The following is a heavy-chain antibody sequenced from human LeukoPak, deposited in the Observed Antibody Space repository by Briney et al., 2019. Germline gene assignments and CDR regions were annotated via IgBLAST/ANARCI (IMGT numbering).Heavy chain of an antibody. V-gene: IGHV1-2*02. CDR3: CLYYHDSSGYLPVRNDY. D-gene: IGHD3-22*01. J-gene: IGHJ4*02. CDR2: INPNSGGT. Sequence: GASVKVSCKASGYTFTGYYMHWVRQAPGQGLEWMGWINPNSGGTNYAQKLQGRVTMTTDTSTSTAYMELRSLRSDDTAVYYCCLYYHDSSGYLPVRNDYWGQGTLVTVSS. CDR1: GYTFTGYY.